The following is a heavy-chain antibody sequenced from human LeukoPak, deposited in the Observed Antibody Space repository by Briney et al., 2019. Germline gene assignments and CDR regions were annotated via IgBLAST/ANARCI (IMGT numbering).Heavy chain of an antibody. Sequence: PSETLSLTCTVSGGSISSYYWSWIRQPPGRGLEWIGYIYYSGSTNYNPPLKSRVTISVDTSKNQFSLKLIPVPAADTAVYYCARGNDLDGSGSYRAPYEIDYWGQGTLVTVSS. J-gene: IGHJ4*02. CDR2: IYYSGST. CDR3: ARGNDLDGSGSYRAPYEIDY. D-gene: IGHD3-10*01. CDR1: GGSISSYY. V-gene: IGHV4-59*01.